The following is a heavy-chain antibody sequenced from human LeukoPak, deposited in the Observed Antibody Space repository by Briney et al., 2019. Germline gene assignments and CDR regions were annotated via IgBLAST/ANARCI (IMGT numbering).Heavy chain of an antibody. CDR2: INHRGST. D-gene: IGHD1-26*01. Sequence: SETLSLTCAVYGGSFSGYYWSWIRQPPGKGLEWIGEINHRGSTNYNPSLKSRITISVDTSKNQFSLKLSSVTAADTAVYYCARAGGVGAGYYYYYYYMDVWGKGTTVTVSS. CDR3: ARAGGVGAGYYYYYYYMDV. V-gene: IGHV4-34*01. CDR1: GGSFSGYY. J-gene: IGHJ6*03.